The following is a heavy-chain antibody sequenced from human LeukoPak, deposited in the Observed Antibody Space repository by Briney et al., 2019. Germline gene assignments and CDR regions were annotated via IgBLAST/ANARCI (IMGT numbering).Heavy chain of an antibody. CDR3: ARDHHLATYTSMVDY. CDR2: INQSGRT. J-gene: IGHJ4*02. CDR1: GGSLSGYY. Sequence: SETLSLTCAVYGGSLSGYYWSWIRRSPGKGLEGIGEINQSGRTNYSPSLKSRVTISLDTSKTQFSLRLTSVTAADTAVYYCARDHHLATYTSMVDYWGQGTLVTVSS. V-gene: IGHV4-34*01. D-gene: IGHD5-18*01.